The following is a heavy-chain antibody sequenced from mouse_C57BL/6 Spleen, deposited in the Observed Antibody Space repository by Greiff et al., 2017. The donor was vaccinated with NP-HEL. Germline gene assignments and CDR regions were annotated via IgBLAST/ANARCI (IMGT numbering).Heavy chain of an antibody. J-gene: IGHJ2*01. CDR2: INPNNGGT. CDR3: ARELTGTGDY. CDR1: GYTFTDYY. V-gene: IGHV1-26*01. Sequence: VQLQQSGPELVKPGASVKISCKASGYTFTDYYMNWVKQSHGKSLEWIGDINPNNGGTSYNQKFKGKATLTVDKSSSTAYMELRSLTSEDSAVYYCARELTGTGDYWGQGTTLTVSS. D-gene: IGHD4-1*01.